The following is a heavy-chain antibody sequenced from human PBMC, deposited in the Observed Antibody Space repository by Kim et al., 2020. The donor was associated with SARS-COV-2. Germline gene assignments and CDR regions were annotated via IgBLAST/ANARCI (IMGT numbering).Heavy chain of an antibody. CDR1: VGTFSSYT. Sequence: SVKVSCKASVGTFSSYTISWARQAPGQGFEWMGRIITILGIANYAQKFQGRVTITADKSTSTAYMELSSLRSEDTAVYYCARDHSSSSNYFDYWGQGTLVTVSS. CDR3: ARDHSSSSNYFDY. V-gene: IGHV1-69*04. CDR2: IITILGIA. D-gene: IGHD6-13*01. J-gene: IGHJ4*02.